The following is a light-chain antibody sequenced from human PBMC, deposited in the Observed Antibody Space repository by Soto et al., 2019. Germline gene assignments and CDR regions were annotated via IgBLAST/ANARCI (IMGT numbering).Light chain of an antibody. V-gene: IGLV1-40*01. J-gene: IGLJ1*01. Sequence: QSVLTQPPSVSGAPGQRVTISCTGSSSNIGAGYDVHWYQQLPGTAPKLLIYGNSNRPSGVPDRFSGSQSGTSASLAITGLQAEDEADYYCQSYDSSLGGFYGLGTGTKLT. CDR3: QSYDSSLGGFYG. CDR1: SSNIGAGYD. CDR2: GNS.